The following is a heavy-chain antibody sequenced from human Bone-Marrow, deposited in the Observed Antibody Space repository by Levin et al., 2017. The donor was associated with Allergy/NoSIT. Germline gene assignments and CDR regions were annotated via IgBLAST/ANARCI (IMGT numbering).Heavy chain of an antibody. CDR1: GYTLKNYY. J-gene: IGHJ3*02. V-gene: IGHV1-46*02. D-gene: IGHD7-27*01. Sequence: GESLKISCKASGYTLKNYYIYWVRQAPGQRLEWMGLIDPNGGDTTYAQKFQGRVTMTRDTSATTVYMELSSLTSEDTALYYCARLAGRLTGAEREAFDIWGQGTMVTVSS. CDR2: IDPNGGDT. CDR3: ARLAGRLTGAEREAFDI.